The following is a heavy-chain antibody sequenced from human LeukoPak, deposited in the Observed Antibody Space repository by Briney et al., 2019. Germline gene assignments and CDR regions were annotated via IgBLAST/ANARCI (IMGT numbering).Heavy chain of an antibody. Sequence: ASVKVSCKASGYTFTSYYMHWVRQAAGQGLEWKGIINPSGGSTSYAQKSQGRVTMTRDTSTSTVYMELSSLRSGDTAVYYCARDQRYDFWSGSFDFWGQGTLVTVSS. D-gene: IGHD3-3*01. CDR3: ARDQRYDFWSGSFDF. CDR1: GYTFTSYY. J-gene: IGHJ4*02. CDR2: INPSGGST. V-gene: IGHV1-46*01.